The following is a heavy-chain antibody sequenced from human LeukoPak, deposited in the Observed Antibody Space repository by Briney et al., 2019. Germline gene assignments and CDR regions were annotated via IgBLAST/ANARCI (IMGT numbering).Heavy chain of an antibody. J-gene: IGHJ6*02. V-gene: IGHV4-34*01. CDR3: ARHTLYYDWGMDV. D-gene: IGHD3-22*01. CDR1: GGSFSGYY. CDR2: INHSGST. Sequence: SETLSLTCAVYGGSFSGYYWSWIRQPPGKGLEWIGEINHSGSTNYNPSLKSRVTISVDTSKNQFSLKLSSVTAADTAVYYCARHTLYYDWGMDVWGQGTTVTVSS.